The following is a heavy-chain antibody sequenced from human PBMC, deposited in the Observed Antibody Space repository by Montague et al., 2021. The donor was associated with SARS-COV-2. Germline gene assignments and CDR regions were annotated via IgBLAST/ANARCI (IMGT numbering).Heavy chain of an antibody. CDR1: GGSISTGSYY. CDR2: KYNSGST. D-gene: IGHD3-9*01. J-gene: IGHJ6*02. V-gene: IGHV4-61*02. CDR3: ARGPHYYILPSYYKDGMDF. Sequence: TLSLTCTVSGGSISTGSYYWSWIRQPAGKGLEWIGRKYNSGSTNYNPSLKSRVTISVDTSKNQFSLKLSSVTAADTAVYYCARGPHYYILPSYYKDGMDFWGQGTPVTVSS.